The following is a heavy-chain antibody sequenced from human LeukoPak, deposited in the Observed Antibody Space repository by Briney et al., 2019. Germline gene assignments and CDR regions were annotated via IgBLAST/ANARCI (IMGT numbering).Heavy chain of an antibody. D-gene: IGHD6-13*01. V-gene: IGHV3-23*01. CDR3: AITLRTSSWYCSLDY. Sequence: PGGSLRLSCAVAGFTFSRYAMTWVRQGPGKGLESDSVISCSGDNTSSADWVKGRFNSSSDNSNDTLYRQMDSLRAEYTAVYYCAITLRTSSWYCSLDYWGQGTLVTVSS. CDR1: GFTFSRYA. J-gene: IGHJ4*02. CDR2: ISCSGDNT.